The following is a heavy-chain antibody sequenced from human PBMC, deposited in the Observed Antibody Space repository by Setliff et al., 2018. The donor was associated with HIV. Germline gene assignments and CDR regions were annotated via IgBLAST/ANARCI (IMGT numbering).Heavy chain of an antibody. J-gene: IGHJ4*01. CDR3: AKDRGGYCSGGTCKYFDY. D-gene: IGHD2-15*01. Sequence: GGSPRLSCAASGFTFSDYGIHWVRQAPGKGLEWVAVVWNDGSEQYYGDSVKGRFTVSRDNSKNTVYLQMYSLRPEDTAVYYCAKDRGGYCSGGTCKYFDYWGHGTLVTVSS. CDR2: VWNDGSEQ. CDR1: GFTFSDYG. V-gene: IGHV3-30*02.